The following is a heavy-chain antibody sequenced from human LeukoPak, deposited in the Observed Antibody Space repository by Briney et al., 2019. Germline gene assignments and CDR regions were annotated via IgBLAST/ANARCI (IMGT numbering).Heavy chain of an antibody. Sequence: SETLSLTCAVYGGSFSGYYWSWIRQPPGKGLEWIGEINHSGSTNYNPSLKSRVTISVDTSKNQFSLKLSSVTAADTAVYYCARVGGYYYDSSGYELHAFDIWGQGTMVTVSS. J-gene: IGHJ3*02. V-gene: IGHV4-34*01. CDR3: ARVGGYYYDSSGYELHAFDI. CDR1: GGSFSGYY. CDR2: INHSGST. D-gene: IGHD3-22*01.